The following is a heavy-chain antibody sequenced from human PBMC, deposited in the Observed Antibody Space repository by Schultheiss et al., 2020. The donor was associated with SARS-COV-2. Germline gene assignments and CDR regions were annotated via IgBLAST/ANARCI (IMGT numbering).Heavy chain of an antibody. Sequence: SETLSLTCTVSGGSISSSSYYWGWIRQPPGKGLEWIGSIYYSGSTYYNPSLKSRVTISVDTSKNQFSLKLSSVTAADTAVYYCASTSWDYYYGMDVWGQGTTVTVSS. J-gene: IGHJ6*02. V-gene: IGHV4-39*01. CDR3: ASTSWDYYYGMDV. CDR1: GGSISSSSYY. D-gene: IGHD2-2*01. CDR2: IYYSGST.